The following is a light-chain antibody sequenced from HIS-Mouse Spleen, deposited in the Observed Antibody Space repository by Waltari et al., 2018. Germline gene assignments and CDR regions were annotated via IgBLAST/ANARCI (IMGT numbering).Light chain of an antibody. Sequence: QPALTQPAYASGSHGQSITIFCTGTSSDVGSCNLVSWYQQHPGKAPKHMIYEGSKRPSGVSNRFSGSKSGNTASLTISGLQAEDEADYYCCSYAGSSTWVFGGGTKLTVL. CDR3: CSYAGSSTWV. V-gene: IGLV2-23*01. CDR1: SSDVGSCNL. CDR2: EGS. J-gene: IGLJ3*02.